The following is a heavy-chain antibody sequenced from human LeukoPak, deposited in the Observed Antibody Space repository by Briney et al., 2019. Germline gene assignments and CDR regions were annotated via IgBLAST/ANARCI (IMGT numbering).Heavy chain of an antibody. J-gene: IGHJ1*01. V-gene: IGHV3-21*01. Sequence: GGSLRLSCGASGFTFSNYNMNWVRQAPGEGLEWVSSINSRSTYIFYADSVMGRFTISRDNAKNSLFLQMNSLRAEDTAVYYCARDETNGFDSWGQGTLVTVSS. CDR3: ARDETNGFDS. CDR1: GFTFSNYN. CDR2: INSRSTYI. D-gene: IGHD1-14*01.